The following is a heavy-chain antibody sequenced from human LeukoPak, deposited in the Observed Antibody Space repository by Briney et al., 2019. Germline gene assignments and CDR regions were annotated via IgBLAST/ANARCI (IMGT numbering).Heavy chain of an antibody. CDR2: LSGGDGRI. Sequence: PGGSLRLSCAASGFTFSSSSLSWVRQAPGTGLEWVSALSGGDGRILYADSVKGRFTISRDNSKNTIYLQMDSLRAEDTAVYFCAKDISGFYITSEYCGQGTLATVSS. D-gene: IGHD3-22*01. J-gene: IGHJ4*02. V-gene: IGHV3-23*01. CDR1: GFTFSSSS. CDR3: AKDISGFYITSEY.